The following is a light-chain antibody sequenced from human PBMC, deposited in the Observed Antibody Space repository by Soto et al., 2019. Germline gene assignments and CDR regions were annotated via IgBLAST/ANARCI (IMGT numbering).Light chain of an antibody. CDR3: EQSYSTPFT. CDR2: AAS. CDR1: QSVSSRF. Sequence: TQSPGTLSLSPGERATLSCRASQSVSSRFLAWYQQKPGKAPKLLIYAASSLLSGVPSRFSGSGSGTDFTLTISSLQPEDFATYFCEQSYSTPFTFGPGTKVDFK. V-gene: IGKV1-39*01. J-gene: IGKJ3*01.